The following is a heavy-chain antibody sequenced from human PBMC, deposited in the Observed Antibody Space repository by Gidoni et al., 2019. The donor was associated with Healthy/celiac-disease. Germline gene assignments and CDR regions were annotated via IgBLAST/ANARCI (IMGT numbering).Heavy chain of an antibody. CDR1: GFTFSHAW. V-gene: IGHV3-15*01. CDR2: IKSKTDDGTT. D-gene: IGHD3-22*01. J-gene: IGHJ4*02. Sequence: EVQLVESGGGLVKPGGSLRLACAASGFTFSHAWMGWVRQAPGKGLGWVGRIKSKTDDGTTDYAAPVKGRFTISRDDSKNTVYLQMNSLKTEDTAVYYCATPDSSGGWYYFDYWGQGTLVTVSS. CDR3: ATPDSSGGWYYFDY.